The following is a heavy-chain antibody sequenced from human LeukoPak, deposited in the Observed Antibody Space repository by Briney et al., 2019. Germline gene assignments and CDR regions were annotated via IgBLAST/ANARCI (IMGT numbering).Heavy chain of an antibody. CDR1: GFTFSSYA. CDR3: ARFRLTVTTYAHLDY. V-gene: IGHV3-23*01. D-gene: IGHD4-17*01. Sequence: GGSLRLSCAASGFTFSSYAMSWVRQAPGKGLEWVSGISGSGGSTYYADSVKGRFTISRNYSKNTLYLQMNSLRAEDTAVYYCARFRLTVTTYAHLDYWGQGTLVTVSS. CDR2: ISGSGGST. J-gene: IGHJ4*02.